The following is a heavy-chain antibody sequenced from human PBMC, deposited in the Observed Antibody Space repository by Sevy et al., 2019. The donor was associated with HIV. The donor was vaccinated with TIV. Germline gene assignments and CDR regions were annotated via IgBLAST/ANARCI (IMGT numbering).Heavy chain of an antibody. D-gene: IGHD6-13*01. J-gene: IGHJ4*02. V-gene: IGHV7-4-1*02. CDR3: ARGIGQQLALSFDY. CDR2: INTNTGNP. Sequence: ASVKVSCKASGYTFTRYGINWVRQAPGQGPEWMGWINTNTGNPTYDQCFTGRFVFSLDTAASTASLVIRSLKTDDTAIYYCARGIGQQLALSFDYWGQGTLVTVSS. CDR1: GYTFTRYG.